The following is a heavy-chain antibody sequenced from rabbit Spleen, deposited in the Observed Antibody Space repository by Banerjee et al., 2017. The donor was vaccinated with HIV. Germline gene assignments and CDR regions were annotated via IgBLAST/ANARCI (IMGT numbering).Heavy chain of an antibody. D-gene: IGHD1-1*01. J-gene: IGHJ4*01. CDR3: ARYDVSSVYAYNL. CDR2: ILTGSSGNT. V-gene: IGHV1S45*01. Sequence: EESGGDLVKPEGSLTLTCTASGFTLSSSYRICWVRQAPGKGLEWIACILTGSSGNTWYASCAKGRFTISKTSSTTVTLQMTSLTAADTATYFCARYDVSSVYAYNLWGQGTLVTVS. CDR1: GFTLSSSYR.